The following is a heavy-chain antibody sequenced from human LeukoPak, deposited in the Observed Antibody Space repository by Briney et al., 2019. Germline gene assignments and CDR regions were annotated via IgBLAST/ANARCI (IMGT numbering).Heavy chain of an antibody. CDR2: ISTSSGTI. Sequence: GGSLRLSCAASGFSFSSFSMNWVRQAPGKGLEWVSYISTSSGTIYYADSVKGRFTISRDNAKNLLYLQMNSLRAEDTAVYYCARDGGLLWFGELLSNYYGMDVWGQGTTVTVSS. CDR1: GFSFSSFS. CDR3: ARDGGLLWFGELLSNYYGMDV. D-gene: IGHD3-10*01. J-gene: IGHJ6*02. V-gene: IGHV3-48*01.